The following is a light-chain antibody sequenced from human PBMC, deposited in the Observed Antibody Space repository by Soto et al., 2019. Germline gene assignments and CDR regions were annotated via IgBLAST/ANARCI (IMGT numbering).Light chain of an antibody. V-gene: IGLV2-14*01. CDR2: DVS. Sequence: QSALTQPASVSGSPVQSITISCTGTSSDVGGYNYVSWYQQHPGKAPKVMIYDVSNRPSGVSNRFFGSKSGNTASLTISGLQAEDEADYYCSSYTTSSTLVVFGGGTKLTVL. CDR3: SSYTTSSTLVV. CDR1: SSDVGGYNY. J-gene: IGLJ2*01.